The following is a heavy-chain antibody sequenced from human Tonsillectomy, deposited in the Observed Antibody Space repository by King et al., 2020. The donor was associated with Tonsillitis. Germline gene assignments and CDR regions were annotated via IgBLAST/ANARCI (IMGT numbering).Heavy chain of an antibody. J-gene: IGHJ4*02. D-gene: IGHD3-9*01. CDR1: GGTFSSYA. CDR3: ARAYYDILTGYLSSYFDY. V-gene: IGHV1-69*01. CDR2: IIPIFGTA. Sequence: VQLVESGAEVKKPGSSVKVSCKASGGTFSSYAISWVRQAPGQGLEWMGGIIPIFGTANYAQKFQGRVTITADESTGTAYMELSSLRSEDTAVYYCARAYYDILTGYLSSYFDYWGQGTLVTVSS.